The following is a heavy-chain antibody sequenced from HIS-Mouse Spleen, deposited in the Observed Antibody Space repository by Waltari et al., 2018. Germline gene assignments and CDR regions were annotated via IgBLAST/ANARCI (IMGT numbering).Heavy chain of an antibody. D-gene: IGHD6-13*01. V-gene: IGHV4-39*07. J-gene: IGHJ2*01. Sequence: QLQLQESGPGLVKPSETLSLTCTVSGGSISSSSYSWGWIRQPPGKGLAWLGSIYYSGSTYYNPSLKSRVTISVDTSKNQFSLKLSSVTAADTAVYYCAREIPYSSSWYDWYFDLWGRGTLVTVSS. CDR2: IYYSGST. CDR1: GGSISSSSYS. CDR3: AREIPYSSSWYDWYFDL.